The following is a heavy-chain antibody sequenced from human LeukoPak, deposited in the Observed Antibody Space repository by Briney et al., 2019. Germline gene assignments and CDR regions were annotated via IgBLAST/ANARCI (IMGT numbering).Heavy chain of an antibody. CDR1: GGSISSYY. D-gene: IGHD1-26*01. CDR2: IYYSGST. Sequence: SETLSLTCTVSGGSISSYYWSWIRQPPGKGLEWIGYIYYSGSTNYNPSLKSRVTISVDTSKNQFSLKLSSVTAADTAVYYCANVVGATPLDYWGQGTLVTVSS. V-gene: IGHV4-59*12. CDR3: ANVVGATPLDY. J-gene: IGHJ4*02.